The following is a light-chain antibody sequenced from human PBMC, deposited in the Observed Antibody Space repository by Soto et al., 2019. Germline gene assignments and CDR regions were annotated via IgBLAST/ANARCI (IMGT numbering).Light chain of an antibody. J-gene: IGKJ5*01. CDR1: QNIHNY. V-gene: IGKV1-33*01. CDR3: QQYENIPT. CDR2: DAS. Sequence: DIQMTQSPSSMSASVGYRVTITCQASQNIHNYLNWYQQKPGRAPKILIYDASNLEAGVPSRFRGSGSGTDFTFTISRLKPEDIATDYCQQYENIPTFGQGTRLEIK.